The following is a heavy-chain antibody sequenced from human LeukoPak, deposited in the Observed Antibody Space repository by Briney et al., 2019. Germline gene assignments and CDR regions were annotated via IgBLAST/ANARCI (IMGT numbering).Heavy chain of an antibody. CDR2: VHYSGST. CDR1: GGSITSYY. D-gene: IGHD2-2*01. Sequence: PSETLSLTCIVSGGSITSYYWSWIRQPPGKGLEWIGHVHYSGSTDYNPSLRSRVTISLDTSKNQFSLKLNSMTAADTAIYYCARAGAYCSTTSCACDSWGQGTLATVSS. J-gene: IGHJ4*02. V-gene: IGHV4-59*01. CDR3: ARAGAYCSTTSCACDS.